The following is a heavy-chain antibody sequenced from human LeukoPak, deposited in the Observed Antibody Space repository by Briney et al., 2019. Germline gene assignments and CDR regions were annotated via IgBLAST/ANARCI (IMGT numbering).Heavy chain of an antibody. CDR1: GGTFSSYA. Sequence: SVKVSCKASGGTFSSYAISWVRQAPGQGLEWMGGIIPIFGTANYAQKFQGRVTITADESTSTAYMELSSLRSEDTAVYYCASLVGATQQLFDYWGQGTLVTVSS. J-gene: IGHJ4*02. CDR3: ASLVGATQQLFDY. D-gene: IGHD1-26*01. CDR2: IIPIFGTA. V-gene: IGHV1-69*13.